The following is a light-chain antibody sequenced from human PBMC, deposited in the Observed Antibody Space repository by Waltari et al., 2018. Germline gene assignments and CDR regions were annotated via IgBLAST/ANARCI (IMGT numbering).Light chain of an antibody. Sequence: QSALTQPASVSGSPGQSITLSCTGTSSDLGSSSLFPWYPQHPGKSPKLIIFDVNRRPSGIAGLFSGSKSGNTASLTISRLQTGDEADYFCSAYTYSSPFAWAFGGGTKVTVL. CDR1: SSDLGSSSL. CDR3: SAYTYSSPFAWA. CDR2: DVN. J-gene: IGLJ3*02. V-gene: IGLV2-14*03.